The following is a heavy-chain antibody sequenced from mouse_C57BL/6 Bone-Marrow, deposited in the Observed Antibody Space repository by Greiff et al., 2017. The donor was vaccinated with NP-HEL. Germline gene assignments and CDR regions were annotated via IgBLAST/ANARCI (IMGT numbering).Heavy chain of an antibody. D-gene: IGHD1-1*01. CDR3: ASKGHYYGSSYPWYFDV. CDR1: GYTFTSYW. J-gene: IGHJ1*03. CDR2: IDPSDSYT. V-gene: IGHV1-50*01. Sequence: QVQLQQPGAELVKPGASVKLSCKASGYTFTSYWMQWVKQRPGQGLEWIGEIDPSDSYTNYNQKFKGKATLTVDTSSSTAYMQLSSLTSEDYAVYYCASKGHYYGSSYPWYFDVWGTGTTVTVSS.